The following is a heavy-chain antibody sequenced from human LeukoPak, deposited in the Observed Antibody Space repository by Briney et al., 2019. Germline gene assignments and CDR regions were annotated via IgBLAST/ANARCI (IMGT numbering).Heavy chain of an antibody. D-gene: IGHD1-20*01. CDR2: IKQDGSEK. CDR1: GFTFGNYD. V-gene: IGHV3-7*01. J-gene: IGHJ4*02. Sequence: SGGSLRLSCAVSGFTFGNYDMTWVRQAPGKGLEWVANIKQDGSEKYYVDSVKGRFTISRDNTKNSLYLQMNSLRAEDTAVYYCARDVLLTGTSGIDYWGQGTLVTVSS. CDR3: ARDVLLTGTSGIDY.